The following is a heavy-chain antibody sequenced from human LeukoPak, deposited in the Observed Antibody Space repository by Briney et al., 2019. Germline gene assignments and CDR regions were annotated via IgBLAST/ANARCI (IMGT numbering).Heavy chain of an antibody. D-gene: IGHD7-27*01. CDR2: IWYDGSNK. CDR3: ARGANWGFEDY. J-gene: IGHJ4*02. CDR1: GFTFSSYG. Sequence: GGSLRLSCAASGFTFSSYGMHWVRQAPGKGLEWVAVIWYDGSNKYYADSVKGRFTISRDNSKNTLYLQMNSLRAEDTAVYYCARGANWGFEDYWGQGTLVTVSS. V-gene: IGHV3-33*01.